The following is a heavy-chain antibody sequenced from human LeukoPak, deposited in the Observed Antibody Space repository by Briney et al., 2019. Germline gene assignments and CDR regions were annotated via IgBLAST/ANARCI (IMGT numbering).Heavy chain of an antibody. CDR2: IYYSGST. CDR3: ARVGSYDFWSGNPNWFDP. V-gene: IGHV4-31*03. Sequence: PSQTLSLTCTVSGGSISSGGYYWSWIRQHPGKGLEWIGYIYYSGSTYYNPSLKGRVTISVDTSKNQFSLKLSSVTATDTAMYYCARVGSYDFWSGNPNWFDPWGQGTLVTVSS. CDR1: GGSISSGGYY. D-gene: IGHD3-3*01. J-gene: IGHJ5*02.